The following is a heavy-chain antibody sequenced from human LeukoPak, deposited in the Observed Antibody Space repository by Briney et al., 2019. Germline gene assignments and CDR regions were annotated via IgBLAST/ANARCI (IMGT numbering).Heavy chain of an antibody. CDR1: GFTFYTYA. CDR3: AKDYSGVN. CDR2: ISNSASYT. D-gene: IGHD2-15*01. V-gene: IGHV3-23*01. J-gene: IGHJ4*02. Sequence: PGASLRLSCAASGFTFYTYAMSWVRQAPGKGLEWVSGISNSASYTYYADSVRGRFTISRDNSKITLYLQMNSLRGEDTAIYYCAKDYSGVNWGQGTLVTVSS.